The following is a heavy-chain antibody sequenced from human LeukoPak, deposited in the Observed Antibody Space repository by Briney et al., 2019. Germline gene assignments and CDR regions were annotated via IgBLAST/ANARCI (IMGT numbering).Heavy chain of an antibody. J-gene: IGHJ4*02. V-gene: IGHV3-30*04. CDR1: GFTFSSYA. D-gene: IGHD2-2*02. CDR2: ISYDGSNK. Sequence: GRSLRLSCAASGFTFSSYAMHWVRQAPGKGLEWVAVISYDGSNKYYANSVKDRFTISRDNSKNTLYLQMNSLRAEDTAVYYCARADIVVVPAAIMAGFFDYWGQGTLVTVSS. CDR3: ARADIVVVPAAIMAGFFDY.